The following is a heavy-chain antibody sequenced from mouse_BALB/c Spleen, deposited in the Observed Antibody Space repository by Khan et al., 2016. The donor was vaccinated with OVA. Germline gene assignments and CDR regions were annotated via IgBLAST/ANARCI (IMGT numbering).Heavy chain of an antibody. CDR2: ITYSGRT. J-gene: IGHJ3*01. CDR3: VRGRTY. Sequence: EVQLQESGPGLVQPSQSLSLTCTVTGYSITSDYAWNWIRQFPGNKLEWMGYITYSGRTSYPPSSKSRSAITRDTSKNQFCLKLNAVTTEDTATYYCVRGRTYWGQGTLVTVSA. D-gene: IGHD3-3*01. V-gene: IGHV3-2*02. CDR1: GYSITSDYA.